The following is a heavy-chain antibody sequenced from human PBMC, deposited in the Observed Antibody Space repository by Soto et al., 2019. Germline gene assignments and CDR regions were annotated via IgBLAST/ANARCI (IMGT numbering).Heavy chain of an antibody. Sequence: PGGSLRLSCAASGFTFSSYWMHWVRQAPGKGLVWVSRINSDGSSTSYADSVKGRFTISRDNAKNTLYLQMNSLRAEDTAVYYCARDPPGYDFWSGYYSDYWGQGTLVTVSS. CDR3: ARDPPGYDFWSGYYSDY. V-gene: IGHV3-74*01. CDR1: GFTFSSYW. D-gene: IGHD3-3*01. J-gene: IGHJ4*02. CDR2: INSDGSST.